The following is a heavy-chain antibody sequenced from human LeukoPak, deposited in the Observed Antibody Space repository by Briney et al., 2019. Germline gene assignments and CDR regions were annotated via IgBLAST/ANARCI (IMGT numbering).Heavy chain of an antibody. CDR1: GYTFTSYG. V-gene: IGHV1-18*01. CDR2: ISAYNGNT. Sequence: ASVKVSCKASGYTFTSYGISWVRQAPGQELEWMGWISAYNGNTNYAQKLQGRVTMTTDTSTSTAYMELRSLRSDDTAVYYCARDTLVVYYYDSSGYRAPLDIWGQGTMVTVSS. J-gene: IGHJ3*02. D-gene: IGHD3-22*01. CDR3: ARDTLVVYYYDSSGYRAPLDI.